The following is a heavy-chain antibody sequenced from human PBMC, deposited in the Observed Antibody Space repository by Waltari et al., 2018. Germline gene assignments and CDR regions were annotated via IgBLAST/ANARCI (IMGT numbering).Heavy chain of an antibody. J-gene: IGHJ4*02. CDR3: VKDNSHGGKFLDS. V-gene: IGHV3-30*18. CDR1: GFTFSPYG. Sequence: QVRLIESGGGAVQPGGSLRLSCFASGFTFSPYGMHWVRQAPGKGLEWLTLRAFDGKETYYGDSAEGRFTISRDNSRDTLYLQLDNLRVEDTAEYYCVKDNSHGGKFLDSWGPGAQVIVFS. CDR2: RAFDGKET. D-gene: IGHD2-15*01.